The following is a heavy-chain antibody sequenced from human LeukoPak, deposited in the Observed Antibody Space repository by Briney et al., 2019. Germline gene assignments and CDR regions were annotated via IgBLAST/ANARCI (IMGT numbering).Heavy chain of an antibody. J-gene: IGHJ6*02. CDR1: GASISVERNY. V-gene: IGHV4-39*07. CDR2: VYYSGST. D-gene: IGHD2-2*01. CDR3: ARGPLGYCSSTSCYYYYYYYGMDV. Sequence: SETLSLTCTVSGASISVERNYWGWLRQPPGKGLEWIGSVYYSGSTYYTPSLKSRVTISVDTSKNQFSLKLSSVTAADTAVYYCARGPLGYCSSTSCYYYYYYYGMDVWGQGTTVTVSS.